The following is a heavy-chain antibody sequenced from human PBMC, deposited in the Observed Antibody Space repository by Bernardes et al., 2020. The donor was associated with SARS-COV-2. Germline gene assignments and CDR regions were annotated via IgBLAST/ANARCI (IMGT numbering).Heavy chain of an antibody. CDR1: GYSFTSYW. CDR2: IYPGDSDT. Sequence: GESLKISCKGSGYSFTSYWIGWVRQMPGKGLEWMGIIYPGDSDTRYSPSFQGQVTISADKSISTAYLQWSSLKASDTAMYYCARRRCRLAVAGTCWFDPWGQGTLVTVSS. J-gene: IGHJ5*02. CDR3: ARRRCRLAVAGTCWFDP. V-gene: IGHV5-51*01. D-gene: IGHD6-19*01.